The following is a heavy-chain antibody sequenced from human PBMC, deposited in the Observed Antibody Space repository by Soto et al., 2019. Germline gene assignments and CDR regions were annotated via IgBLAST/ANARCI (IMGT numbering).Heavy chain of an antibody. CDR3: TTGYWKQQLTYYYYYYMDV. V-gene: IGHV3-15*01. D-gene: IGHD6-13*01. CDR2: IKSKTDGGTT. J-gene: IGHJ6*03. Sequence: GGSLRLSCAASGFTFSNAWMSWVRQAPGKGLEWVGRIKSKTDGGTTDYAAPVKGRFTISRDDSKNTLYLQMNSLKTEDTAVYYCTTGYWKQQLTYYYYYYMDVWGKGTTVTVSS. CDR1: GFTFSNAW.